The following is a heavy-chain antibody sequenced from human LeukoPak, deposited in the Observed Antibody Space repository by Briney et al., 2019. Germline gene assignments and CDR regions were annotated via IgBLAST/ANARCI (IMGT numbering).Heavy chain of an antibody. J-gene: IGHJ4*02. D-gene: IGHD3-22*01. CDR2: ISSSGGTI. V-gene: IGHV3-48*03. CDR1: GLTFCSYE. Sequence: GGSLRLSCAASGLTFCSYEMSWVRQAPGKGLEWVSYISSSGGTIFYSDSVKGRFTICRDNDKNSLHLKMNSLRAEDTAVYYCARGGGRGDYNERYYFDYWGQGTLVTVSS. CDR3: ARGGGRGDYNERYYFDY.